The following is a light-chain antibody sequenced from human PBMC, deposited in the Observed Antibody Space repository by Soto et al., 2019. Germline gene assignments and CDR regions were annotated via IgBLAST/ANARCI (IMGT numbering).Light chain of an antibody. CDR3: QQYHNWPA. CDR1: QSVFSS. J-gene: IGKJ1*01. V-gene: IGKV3-15*01. Sequence: EIVMTQSPATLSLSPGEGATLSCRARQSVFSSLAWFQQRPGQAPRLLIYGSATRATGIPARFSGSGSGTEFTLTISSLQSEDSAVYYCQQYHNWPAFGQGTKVEIK. CDR2: GSA.